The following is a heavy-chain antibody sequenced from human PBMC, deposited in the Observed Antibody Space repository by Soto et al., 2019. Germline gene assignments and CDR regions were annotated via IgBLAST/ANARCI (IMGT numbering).Heavy chain of an antibody. V-gene: IGHV3-23*01. CDR2: ISGSGAST. Sequence: GGSLRLSCAASGFTFSSYAMSWVRQAPGKGLEWVSAISGSGASTYYADSVKGRFTISRDNSKNTLYLQMNSLRAEDTAVYYCAKGVLRPIAAAGTYFDYWGQGTLVTVSS. CDR3: AKGVLRPIAAAGTYFDY. J-gene: IGHJ4*02. D-gene: IGHD6-13*01. CDR1: GFTFSSYA.